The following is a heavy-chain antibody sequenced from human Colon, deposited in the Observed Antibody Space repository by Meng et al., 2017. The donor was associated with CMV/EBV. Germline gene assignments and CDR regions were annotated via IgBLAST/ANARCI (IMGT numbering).Heavy chain of an antibody. CDR1: GDKFTDYY. V-gene: IGHV1-2*06. CDR2: VNLYSGGT. D-gene: IGHD1-1*01. J-gene: IGHJ5*02. Sequence: KASGDKFTDYYIHWVRQAPGKGLEWMGRVNLYSGGTDYAQNFQGRVTMTWDASISTAYMVLTWLTSDDTAIYYCARGGERGHQTLDPWGQGALVTVSS. CDR3: ARGGERGHQTLDP.